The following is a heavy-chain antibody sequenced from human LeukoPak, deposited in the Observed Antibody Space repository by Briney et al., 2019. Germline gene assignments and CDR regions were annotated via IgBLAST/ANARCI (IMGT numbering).Heavy chain of an antibody. CDR3: ARDTGGGYSCYDC. CDR1: GFTFSSYW. D-gene: IGHD5-18*01. J-gene: IGHJ4*02. V-gene: IGHV3-7*01. Sequence: GGSLRLSCAASGFTFSSYWMTWIRQAPGKGLEWVANIKQDGSEKYYVDSVKGRFTVSRDNAKNSLYLQMNSLRAEDTAVYYCARDTGGGYSCYDCWGQGTLVTVSS. CDR2: IKQDGSEK.